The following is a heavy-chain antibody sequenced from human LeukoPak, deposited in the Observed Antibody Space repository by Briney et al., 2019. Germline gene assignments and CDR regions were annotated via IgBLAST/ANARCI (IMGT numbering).Heavy chain of an antibody. D-gene: IGHD1-26*01. Sequence: PSETLSLTCAVYGGSFSGYYWSWIRQPPGKGLEWIGEINHSGSTNYNPSLKSRVTISVDTSKNQFSLKLSSVTAADTAVYYCARHPVVGAIDYWGQGTLVTVSS. J-gene: IGHJ4*02. CDR1: GGSFSGYY. CDR3: ARHPVVGAIDY. V-gene: IGHV4-34*01. CDR2: INHSGST.